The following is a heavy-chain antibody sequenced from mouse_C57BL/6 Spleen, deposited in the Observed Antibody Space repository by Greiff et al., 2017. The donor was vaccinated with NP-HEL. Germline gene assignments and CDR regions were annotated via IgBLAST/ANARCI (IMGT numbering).Heavy chain of an antibody. CDR2: IYPGNSDT. V-gene: IGHV1-5*01. J-gene: IGHJ1*03. D-gene: IGHD1-1*01. CDR3: TRYYYGSSYRYFDV. CDR1: GYTFTSYW. Sequence: EVQRVESGTVLARPGASVKMSCKTSGYTFTSYWMHWVKQRPGQGLEWIGAIYPGNSDTSYNQKFKGKAKLTAVTSASTAYMELSSLTNEDSAVYYCTRYYYGSSYRYFDVWGTGTTVTVSS.